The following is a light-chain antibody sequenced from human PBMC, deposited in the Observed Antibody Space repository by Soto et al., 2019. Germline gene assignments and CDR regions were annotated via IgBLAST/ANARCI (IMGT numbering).Light chain of an antibody. CDR3: QSYDSSLSAGV. CDR2: AND. CDR1: SSDIGSNS. V-gene: IGLV1-44*01. J-gene: IGLJ2*01. Sequence: QAVVTQPPSASRTPGQRVTIPCSGSSSDIGSNSVNWYQQLPGAAPRLLIHANDHRPSGVPGRFSASKSGTSASLAISGVRSEDEAFYYCQSYDSSLSAGVFGGGTKVTVL.